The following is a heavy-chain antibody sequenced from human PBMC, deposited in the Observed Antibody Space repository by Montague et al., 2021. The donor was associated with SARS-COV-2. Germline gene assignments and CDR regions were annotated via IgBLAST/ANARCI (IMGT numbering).Heavy chain of an antibody. Sequence: SETLSLTCIVSGDSISNSCYYWDWIRQPPGKGLEWIGSIYYSGSTYYNPSLKSRLTISVDTSRNQFPLKLTSVTAADTAVYYCARHLRAVRGAWGNSRYAPWGQGTLVTVSS. CDR2: IYYSGST. D-gene: IGHD3-16*01. V-gene: IGHV4-39*01. CDR1: GDSISNSCYY. CDR3: ARHLRAVRGAWGNSRYAP. J-gene: IGHJ5*02.